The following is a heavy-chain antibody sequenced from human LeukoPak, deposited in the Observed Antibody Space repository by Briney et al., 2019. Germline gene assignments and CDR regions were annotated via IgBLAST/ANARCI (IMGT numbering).Heavy chain of an antibody. D-gene: IGHD4-17*01. CDR2: ISAYNGNT. CDR3: ARDADYGDYAPPFDY. CDR1: GYTVSSYD. J-gene: IGHJ4*02. Sequence: ASVKVSCKASGYTVSSYDISWVRQAPGQGLEWMGWISAYNGNTNYAQKLQGRVTMTTDTSTSTAYMELRSLRSDDTAVYYCARDADYGDYAPPFDYWGQGTLVTVSS. V-gene: IGHV1-18*01.